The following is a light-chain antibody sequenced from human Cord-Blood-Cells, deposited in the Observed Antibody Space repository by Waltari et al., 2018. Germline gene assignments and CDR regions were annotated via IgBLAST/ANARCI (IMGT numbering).Light chain of an antibody. CDR1: QGISSY. V-gene: IGKV1-8*01. CDR2: SAT. CDR3: QQYYSYLT. Sequence: AIRITHSPSSLSASTGDRVTITCQASQGISSYLALYQQTPGKAPKLLIYSATTLQSGVPSRFSGSGSGTDFTLTLSCLQSAEFATYYCQQYYSYLTFGGGTKVEIK. J-gene: IGKJ4*01.